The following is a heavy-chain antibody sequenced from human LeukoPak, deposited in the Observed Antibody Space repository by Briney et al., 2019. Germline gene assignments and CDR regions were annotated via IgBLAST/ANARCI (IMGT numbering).Heavy chain of an antibody. CDR2: INHSGST. V-gene: IGHV4-34*01. CDR1: GGSFSGCY. CDR3: AGNSGYENYYYYYMDV. D-gene: IGHD5-12*01. Sequence: SETLSLTCAVYGGSFSGCYWSWIRRPPGKGPEWVGEINHSGSTNYNPSLKSRVTISVDTSKNQFSLKLSSVTAADTAVYYCAGNSGYENYYYYYMDVWGKGTTVTVSS. J-gene: IGHJ6*03.